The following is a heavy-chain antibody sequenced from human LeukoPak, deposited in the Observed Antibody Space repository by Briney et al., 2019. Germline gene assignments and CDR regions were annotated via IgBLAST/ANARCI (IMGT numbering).Heavy chain of an antibody. J-gene: IGHJ4*02. Sequence: GASVKVSCKASGYTFTSYYMHWVRQAPGQGLEWMGIINPSGGSTSYAQKFQGRVTMTRDTSTSTVYMELSSLRSEDTAVYYCARDRGCSGGSCYPEQGFDYWGQGTLVTVSS. CDR1: GYTFTSYY. CDR2: INPSGGST. D-gene: IGHD2-15*01. V-gene: IGHV1-46*01. CDR3: ARDRGCSGGSCYPEQGFDY.